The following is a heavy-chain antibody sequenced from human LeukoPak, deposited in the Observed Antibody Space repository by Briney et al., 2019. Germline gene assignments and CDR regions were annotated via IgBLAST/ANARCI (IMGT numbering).Heavy chain of an antibody. CDR1: GFTFSGSD. CDR2: IRNKANSYAT. CDR3: TTLDFDY. Sequence: QPGGSLRLSCAASGFTFSGSDMHWVRQASGKGLEWVGRIRNKANSYATAYAASVKGRFTISRDDSKNTAYLQMNSLKTEDTAVYYCTTLDFDYWGQGTLVTVSS. J-gene: IGHJ4*02. V-gene: IGHV3-73*01.